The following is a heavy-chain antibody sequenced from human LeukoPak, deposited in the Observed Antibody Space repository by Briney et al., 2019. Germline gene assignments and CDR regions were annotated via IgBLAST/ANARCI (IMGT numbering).Heavy chain of an antibody. D-gene: IGHD3-9*01. CDR1: GGSLSSYY. Sequence: PETLSLTCTVSGGSLSSYYWSWIRQPPGKGLEGIGYIYYSGSTNYNPSLKSRVTISVDTSKNQFSLKLSSVTAADTAVYYCARGSYDILTGYSIDYWGQGTLVTVSS. V-gene: IGHV4-59*01. CDR2: IYYSGST. CDR3: ARGSYDILTGYSIDY. J-gene: IGHJ4*02.